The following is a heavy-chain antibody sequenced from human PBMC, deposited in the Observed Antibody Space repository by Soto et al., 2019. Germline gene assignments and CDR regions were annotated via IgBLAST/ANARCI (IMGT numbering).Heavy chain of an antibody. CDR3: ARDGDTMVRGVITRPHYYYGMDV. J-gene: IGHJ6*02. V-gene: IGHV1-69*13. D-gene: IGHD3-10*01. CDR1: GGTFSSYA. Sequence: GASVKVSCKASGGTFSSYAMSWVRQAPGQGLEWMGGIIPIFGTANYAQKFQGRVTITADESTSTAYMELSSLRSEDTAVYYCARDGDTMVRGVITRPHYYYGMDVWGQGTTVTVSS. CDR2: IIPIFGTA.